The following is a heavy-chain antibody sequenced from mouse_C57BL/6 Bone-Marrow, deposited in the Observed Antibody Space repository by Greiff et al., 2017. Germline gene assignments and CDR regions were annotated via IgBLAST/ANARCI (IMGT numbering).Heavy chain of an antibody. J-gene: IGHJ2*01. CDR2: IDPENGDT. D-gene: IGHD6-1*01. V-gene: IGHV14-4*01. CDR1: GFNIKDDY. CDR3: TQCLFDY. Sequence: EVMLVESGAELVRPGASVKLSCTASGFNIKDDYMHWVKQRPEQGLEWIGWIDPENGDTEYASKFQGKATITTDTSSNTAYLQLSSLTSADTAVYYCTQCLFDYWGQGTTLTVSS.